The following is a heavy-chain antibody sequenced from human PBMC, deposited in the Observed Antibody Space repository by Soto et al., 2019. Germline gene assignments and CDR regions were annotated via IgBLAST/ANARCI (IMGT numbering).Heavy chain of an antibody. V-gene: IGHV4-31*03. D-gene: IGHD6-6*01. Sequence: SETLSLTCNVSGESISSGSYYWSWIRHHPGKGLEWIGYIYDSESAYYNPSLKSRVTISMDTSKNHFAMRLSSVTGADTAVYYCARASSSSSAAAYWGQGTLVTVSS. CDR2: IYDSESA. CDR3: ARASSSSSAAAY. CDR1: GESISSGSYY. J-gene: IGHJ4*02.